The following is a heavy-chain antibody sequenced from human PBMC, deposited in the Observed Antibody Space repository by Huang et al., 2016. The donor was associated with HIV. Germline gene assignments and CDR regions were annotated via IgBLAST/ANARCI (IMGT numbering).Heavy chain of an antibody. D-gene: IGHD1-26*01. J-gene: IGHJ4*02. V-gene: IGHV1-2*02. CDR3: ARTPSSGSHPDY. CDR2: INPLSGVT. Sequence: QVQLVQSGAEVKKPGASVKVSCRTSGYTFTDYYVHWVRQAPGQGLQWMGSINPLSGVTNYDQNFQGRLTMNRDTSIRTAYMELSRLKSDDTALYYCARTPSSGSHPDYWGQGTLVTVSS. CDR1: GYTFTDYY.